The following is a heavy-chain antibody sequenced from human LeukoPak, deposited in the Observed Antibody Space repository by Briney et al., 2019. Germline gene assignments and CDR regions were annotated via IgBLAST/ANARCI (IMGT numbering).Heavy chain of an antibody. J-gene: IGHJ6*03. CDR3: ARGVGELLSYYYYYYMDV. CDR1: GGSINSY. D-gene: IGHD3-10*01. CDR2: ISGSGTI. Sequence: SETLSLTCTVSGGSINSYWSWIRQPAGKGLEWIGRISGSGTITYNPALQSRLSISIDTSKNQFSLKLSSVTAADTAVYYCARGVGELLSYYYYYYMDVWGKGTTVTISS. V-gene: IGHV4-4*07.